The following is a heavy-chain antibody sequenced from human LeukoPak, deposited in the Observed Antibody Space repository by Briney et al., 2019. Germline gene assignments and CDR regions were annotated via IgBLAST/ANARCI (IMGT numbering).Heavy chain of an antibody. CDR3: ARQADYDLLTGYYKGHLDY. CDR2: IYPGDSDT. V-gene: IGHV5-51*01. Sequence: GESLKISCKGSGSSFTTYWIGWVRQMPGKGLEWVGIIYPGDSDTRYSPSFQGQVTFSADKSISTAYLQWSSLKASDTAMYYCARQADYDLLTGYYKGHLDYWGQGTLVTVSS. CDR1: GSSFTTYW. J-gene: IGHJ4*02. D-gene: IGHD3-9*01.